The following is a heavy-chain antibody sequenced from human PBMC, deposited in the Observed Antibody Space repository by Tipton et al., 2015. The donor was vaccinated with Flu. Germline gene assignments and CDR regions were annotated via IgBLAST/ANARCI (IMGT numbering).Heavy chain of an antibody. D-gene: IGHD6-19*01. Sequence: AVSGFTINRYAMSWVRQAPGKRLEWISAISGGGGGTYYADSVKGRFTISRDNSKNTLYLRMNSLRAEDTAIYYCAKVIPEKVAGLDYWGQGTLVTVSS. V-gene: IGHV3-23*01. CDR2: ISGGGGGT. CDR1: GFTINRYA. CDR3: AKVIPEKVAGLDY. J-gene: IGHJ4*02.